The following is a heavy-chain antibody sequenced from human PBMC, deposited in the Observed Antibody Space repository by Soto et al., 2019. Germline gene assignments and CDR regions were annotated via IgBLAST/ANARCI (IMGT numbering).Heavy chain of an antibody. CDR2: ISAYNGNT. CDR3: ASLGRGHWYFDL. J-gene: IGHJ2*01. D-gene: IGHD5-12*01. CDR1: GYTFTSYG. V-gene: IGHV1-18*01. Sequence: VQLVQSGAEVKKPGASVKASCKSSGYTFTSYGISWVRQAPGQGLEWMGWISAYNGNTNYAQKLQGRVTMTTDASTCTAYMELRSLRSDDTALYYCASLGRGHWYFDLWGCGTLVTVSS.